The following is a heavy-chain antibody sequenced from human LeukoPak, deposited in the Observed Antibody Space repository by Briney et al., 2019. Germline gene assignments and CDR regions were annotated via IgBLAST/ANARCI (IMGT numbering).Heavy chain of an antibody. CDR1: GGSMRSYY. J-gene: IGHJ6*02. V-gene: IGHV4-59*12. D-gene: IGHD5-12*01. CDR3: ARLGLVATFPYYYYYGMDV. Sequence: SETLSLTCTVSGGSMRSYYWSWIRQPPGKGLEWIGYIYYSGTTKYNPSLKSRVTISVDTSKNQFSLKLSSVTAADTAVYYCARLGLVATFPYYYYYGMDVWGQGTTVTVSS. CDR2: IYYSGTT.